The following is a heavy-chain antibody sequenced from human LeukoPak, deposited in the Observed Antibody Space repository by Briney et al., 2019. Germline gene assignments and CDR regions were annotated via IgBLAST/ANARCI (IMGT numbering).Heavy chain of an antibody. Sequence: SETLSLTCAVYGGSFSGYYWSRIRQPPGKGLEWIGEINHSGNTNYNPSLKSRVTISVDTSKNQFSLKLSSVTAADTAVYYCARPRGSSWYTVDAFDIWGQGTMVTVSS. CDR3: ARPRGSSWYTVDAFDI. V-gene: IGHV4-34*01. CDR1: GGSFSGYY. D-gene: IGHD6-13*01. CDR2: INHSGNT. J-gene: IGHJ3*02.